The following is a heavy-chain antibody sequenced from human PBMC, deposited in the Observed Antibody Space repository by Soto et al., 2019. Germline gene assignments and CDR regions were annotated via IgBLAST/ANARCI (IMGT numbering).Heavy chain of an antibody. CDR1: GFIFSTYG. J-gene: IGHJ4*02. V-gene: IGHV3-30*18. D-gene: IGHD3-9*01. CDR2: ISYDGSRK. CDR3: AKDLIGNTNVVGH. Sequence: PGGSLRLSCTASGFIFSTYGMYWVRQAPGKGLEWVALISYDGSRKYYADSVKGRFTISRDNSENTLYLQMDTLRVEDTAIYYYAKDLIGNTNVVGHWGQGTLVTVSS.